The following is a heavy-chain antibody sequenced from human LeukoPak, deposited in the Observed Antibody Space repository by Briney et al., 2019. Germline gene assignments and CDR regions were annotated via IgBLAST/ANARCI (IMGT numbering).Heavy chain of an antibody. CDR1: GFTFNNYE. CDR3: ARVGGRGSIGGDC. V-gene: IGHV3-48*03. D-gene: IGHD3-16*01. J-gene: IGHJ4*02. Sequence: GGSLRLPCAASGFTFNNYEMNWVRQAPGKGLECVSYISSSGITIYYADSVKGRFTISRDNAKNSLYLQMNSLRAEDTAMYFCARVGGRGSIGGDCWGQGTLVTVSS. CDR2: ISSSGITI.